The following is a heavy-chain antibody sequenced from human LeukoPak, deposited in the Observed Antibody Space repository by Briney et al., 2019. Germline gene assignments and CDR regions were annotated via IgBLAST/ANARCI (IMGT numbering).Heavy chain of an antibody. CDR1: GFIFSNYG. CDR3: AKVVPFELGFDY. CDR2: IWFDGSNE. V-gene: IGHV3-33*06. Sequence: GRSLRLSCAASGFIFSNYGMHWVRQAPGKGLWWVAVIWFDGSNEDYADSVKGRFTISRDDSKNTLFLQMNSLRAEDTAVYYCAKVVPFELGFDYWGQGTLVTVSS. D-gene: IGHD3/OR15-3a*01. J-gene: IGHJ4*02.